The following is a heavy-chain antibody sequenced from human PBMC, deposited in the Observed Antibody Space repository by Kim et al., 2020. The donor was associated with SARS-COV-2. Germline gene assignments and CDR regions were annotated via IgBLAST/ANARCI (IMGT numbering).Heavy chain of an antibody. D-gene: IGHD2-15*01. J-gene: IGHJ6*03. CDR1: GFTFDDYA. V-gene: IGHV3-9*01. CDR3: AKAAVLLSVDYYYYMDV. CDR2: ISWNSGSI. Sequence: GGSLRLSCAASGFTFDDYAMHWVRQAPGKGLEWVSGISWNSGSIGYADSVKGRFTISRDNAKNSLYLQMNSLRAEDTALYYCAKAAVLLSVDYYYYMDVWGKGTTVTVSS.